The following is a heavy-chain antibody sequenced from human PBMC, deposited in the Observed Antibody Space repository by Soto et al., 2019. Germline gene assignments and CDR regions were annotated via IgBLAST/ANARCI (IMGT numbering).Heavy chain of an antibody. CDR1: GGSISDGYY. D-gene: IGHD3-22*01. CDR2: ISTSGST. J-gene: IGHJ5*02. V-gene: IGHV4-31*03. Sequence: SETLSLTCTVSGGSISDGYYWTWIRQHPGKGLKWIGSISTSGSTSYNPSLKSRLTVSVDKPNNQFSLNLRSVTAEDTAVYYCARRDRSGFSYWLDTWGPGTLVTVSS. CDR3: ARRDRSGFSYWLDT.